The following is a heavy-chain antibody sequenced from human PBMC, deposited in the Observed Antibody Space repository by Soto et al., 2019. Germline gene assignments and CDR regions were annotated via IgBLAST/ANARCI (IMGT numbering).Heavy chain of an antibody. CDR2: TYYRSKWYN. J-gene: IGHJ5*02. CDR1: GDSVSSNSAA. V-gene: IGHV6-1*01. Sequence: PSQTLSLTCAISGDSVSSNSAAWNWIRQSPSRGLEWLGRTYYRSKWYNDYAVSVKSRITINPDTSKNQFSLQLNSATPEDTAVYYCARDLSDIVVVPAALNWFDPWGQGTLVTVS. CDR3: ARDLSDIVVVPAALNWFDP. D-gene: IGHD2-2*01.